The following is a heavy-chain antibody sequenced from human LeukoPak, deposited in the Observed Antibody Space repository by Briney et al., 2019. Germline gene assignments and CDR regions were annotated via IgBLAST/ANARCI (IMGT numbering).Heavy chain of an antibody. V-gene: IGHV3-74*01. D-gene: IGHD1-26*01. CDR2: INSDGSSS. Sequence: GSLRLSCAASGFTFSNYWMHWVRQAPGKGLVWVSRINSDGSSSRYADSVEGRSTISRDNAKNTLYLQMDSLRAEDTAVYYCVREKSGSYSSWGQGTLVTVSS. CDR3: VREKSGSYSS. CDR1: GFTFSNYW. J-gene: IGHJ5*02.